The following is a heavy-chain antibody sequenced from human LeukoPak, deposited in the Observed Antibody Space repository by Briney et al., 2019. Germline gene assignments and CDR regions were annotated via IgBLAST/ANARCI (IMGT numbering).Heavy chain of an antibody. CDR1: GYSFTNYW. Sequence: GESLKISCQVSGYSFTNYWIGWVRQMPGKGLEWMGSIDPGDSDTRYSPSFQGQVTISADKSISTAYLQWSSLKASDTAMYYCARSNSGSYYKVDYWGQGTLVTVSS. J-gene: IGHJ4*02. CDR3: ARSNSGSYYKVDY. D-gene: IGHD3-10*01. CDR2: IDPGDSDT. V-gene: IGHV5-51*01.